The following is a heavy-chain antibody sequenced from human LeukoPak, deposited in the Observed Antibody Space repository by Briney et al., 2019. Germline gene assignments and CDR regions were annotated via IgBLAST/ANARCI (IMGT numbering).Heavy chain of an antibody. Sequence: GGSLRLSCAASGVTFRSQDMIRVRQAPGKGLEWVSAISGSGGSTYYADSVKGRFTISRDNSKNTLYLQMNSLRAEDTAVYYCAKDRNEVYGAYDYWGQGTMVTVSS. CDR3: AKDRNEVYGAYDY. CDR1: GVTFRSQD. CDR2: ISGSGGST. J-gene: IGHJ4*01. V-gene: IGHV3-23*01. D-gene: IGHD4/OR15-4a*01.